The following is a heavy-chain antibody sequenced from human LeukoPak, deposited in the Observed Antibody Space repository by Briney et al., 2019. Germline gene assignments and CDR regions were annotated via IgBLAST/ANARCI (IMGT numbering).Heavy chain of an antibody. Sequence: GGSLRLSCAASGFTFSSYGMHWVRQAPGKGLEWVAVIWYDGSNKYYADSVKGRFTISRDNSKNTPYLQMNSLRAEDTAVYYCVSSTDYGDYWFDPWGQGTLVTVSS. D-gene: IGHD4-17*01. CDR1: GFTFSSYG. CDR3: VSSTDYGDYWFDP. J-gene: IGHJ5*02. CDR2: IWYDGSNK. V-gene: IGHV3-33*01.